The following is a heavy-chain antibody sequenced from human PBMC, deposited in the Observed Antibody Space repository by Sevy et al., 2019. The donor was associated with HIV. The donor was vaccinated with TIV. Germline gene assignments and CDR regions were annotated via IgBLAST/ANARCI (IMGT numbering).Heavy chain of an antibody. CDR1: DGSFSGYY. Sequence: ETLSLTCAVHDGSFSGYYWNWIRQLPGKGLEWVSVISGSGGSTYYADSVQGRFTISRDNSKNTLYLQMNSLRPEDTAVYYCAKDRVSGTYYTGDFDCWGQGTLVTVSS. CDR2: ISGSGGST. J-gene: IGHJ4*02. V-gene: IGHV3-23*01. CDR3: AKDRVSGTYYTGDFDC. D-gene: IGHD3-10*01.